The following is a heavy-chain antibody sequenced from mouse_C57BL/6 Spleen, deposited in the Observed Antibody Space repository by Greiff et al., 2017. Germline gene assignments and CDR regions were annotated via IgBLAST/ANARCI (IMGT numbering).Heavy chain of an antibody. V-gene: IGHV1-74*01. D-gene: IGHD2-3*01. Sequence: QVQLQQPGAELVKPGASVKVSCKASGYTFTSYWMHWVKQRPGQGLEWIGRIHPYDSDTNYNQKFKGKATLTVDKSSSTAYMHLSSLTSEDAAVYYCAIDDGYYLYFDDWGQGTTLTVSS. CDR1: GYTFTSYW. CDR3: AIDDGYYLYFDD. J-gene: IGHJ2*01. CDR2: IHPYDSDT.